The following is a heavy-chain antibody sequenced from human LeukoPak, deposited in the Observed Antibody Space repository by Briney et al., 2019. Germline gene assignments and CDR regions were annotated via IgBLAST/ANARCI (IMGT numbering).Heavy chain of an antibody. V-gene: IGHV3-64*01. Sequence: GGSLRLSCAASGFTFSSYAMHWVRQAPGKGLEYVSAISSNGGSTYYANSVKGRFTISRDNSKNTLYLQMGSLRAEDMAVYYCARDFAYYDSSGYLGGDYWGQGTLVTASS. CDR2: ISSNGGST. CDR3: ARDFAYYDSSGYLGGDY. D-gene: IGHD3-22*01. CDR1: GFTFSSYA. J-gene: IGHJ4*02.